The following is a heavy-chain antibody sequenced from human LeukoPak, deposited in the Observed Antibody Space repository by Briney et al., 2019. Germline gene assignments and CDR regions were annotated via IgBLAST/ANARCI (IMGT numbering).Heavy chain of an antibody. CDR2: IKQDGSEK. D-gene: IGHD3-10*01. J-gene: IGHJ6*03. V-gene: IGHV3-7*01. CDR1: GFTFSSYW. CDR3: ARVSRGVINYYYYYMDV. Sequence: PGGSLRLSCAASGFTFSSYWMSWVRQAPGKGLEWVANIKQDGSEKYYVDSVKGRFTISRDNAKNSLYLQMNSLRAEDTAVSYCARVSRGVINYYYYYMDVWGKGTTVSVSS.